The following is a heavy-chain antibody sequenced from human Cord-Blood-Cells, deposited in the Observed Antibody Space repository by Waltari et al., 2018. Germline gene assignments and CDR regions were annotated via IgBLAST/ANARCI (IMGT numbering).Heavy chain of an antibody. D-gene: IGHD5-12*01. V-gene: IGHV4-39*01. CDR2: IYYSGST. CDR1: GGSISSSSYY. J-gene: IGHJ4*02. Sequence: QLQLQESGPGLVKPSETLSLTCTVSGGSISSSSYYWGWTRQPPGKGLEWIGSIYYSGSTYYNPSLKSRVTISVDTSKNQFSLKLSSVTAADTAVYYCARPDRIVATIDYWGQGTLVTVSS. CDR3: ARPDRIVATIDY.